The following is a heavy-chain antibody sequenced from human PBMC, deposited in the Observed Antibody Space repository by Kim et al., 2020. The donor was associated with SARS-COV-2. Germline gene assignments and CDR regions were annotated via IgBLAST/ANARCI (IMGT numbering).Heavy chain of an antibody. CDR3: VSTNTFDY. V-gene: IGHV3-7*03. Sequence: DGSEKNYVDSVKGRVTIARDNAKNSLSLKMNSLRADDTAVYYCVSTNTFDYWGQGTLVTVSS. CDR2: DGSEK. D-gene: IGHD1-1*01. J-gene: IGHJ4*02.